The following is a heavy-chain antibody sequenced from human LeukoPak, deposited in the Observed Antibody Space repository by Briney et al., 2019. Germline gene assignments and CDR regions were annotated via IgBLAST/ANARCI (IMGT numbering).Heavy chain of an antibody. CDR1: GFIFSSSA. D-gene: IGHD3-10*01. CDR2: ITSDGGTS. V-gene: IGHV3-64D*06. CDR3: VKDLAGSGDY. J-gene: IGHJ4*02. Sequence: PGGSLTLSCSASGFIFSSSAMHWVRQAPGNGLEYVSSITSDGGTSYYADSVRGRFTVSRDNSKDTLYLQMTSLRPEDTAVYYCVKDLAGSGDYWGQGTLVTVSS.